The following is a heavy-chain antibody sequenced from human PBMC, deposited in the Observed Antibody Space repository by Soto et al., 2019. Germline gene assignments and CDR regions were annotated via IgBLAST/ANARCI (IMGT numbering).Heavy chain of an antibody. Sequence: EVQVVESGGGLVKPGGSLRLSCAASGFTFSNAWMSWVRQAPGKGLEWVARIKSKTDGGTPDYAAPVKGRFIISRDDSRATLYLQVNSLKTEDTAVYYCSTSANYYDIRRYRGYFDVWGRGTLVTVSS. CDR1: GFTFSNAW. D-gene: IGHD3-22*01. V-gene: IGHV3-15*01. CDR3: STSANYYDIRRYRGYFDV. CDR2: IKSKTDGGTP. J-gene: IGHJ2*01.